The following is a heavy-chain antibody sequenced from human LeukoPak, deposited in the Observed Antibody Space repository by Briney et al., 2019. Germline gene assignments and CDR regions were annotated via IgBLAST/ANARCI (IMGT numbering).Heavy chain of an antibody. D-gene: IGHD3/OR15-3a*01. Sequence: GGSLRLSCAASGFTFSDSPMHWVRQASGKGLEWVGRVRTKTDSYATHYAAAVKGRFTISRDDSKNTVFLQMNSLRTEDTAVYYCTGRPRGTGTLEYWGQGALVTVSS. J-gene: IGHJ4*02. CDR1: GFTFSDSP. CDR2: VRTKTDSYAT. V-gene: IGHV3-73*01. CDR3: TGRPRGTGTLEY.